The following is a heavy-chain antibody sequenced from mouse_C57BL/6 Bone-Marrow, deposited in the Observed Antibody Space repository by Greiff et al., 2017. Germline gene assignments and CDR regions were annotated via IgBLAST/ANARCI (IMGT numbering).Heavy chain of an antibody. D-gene: IGHD4-1*01. CDR2: IYPGSGGT. V-gene: IGHV1-54*01. CDR3: ARSKNCDCWFGY. Sequence: VQLQESGAELVRPGTSVKVSCKASGYAFTNYLIEWVKQRPGQGLEWIGVIYPGSGGTNYNEKFKGKATLTADKSSSTAYMQLSSLTSEDSAVYFGARSKNCDCWFGYWGQGTLVTVSA. CDR1: GYAFTNYL. J-gene: IGHJ3*01.